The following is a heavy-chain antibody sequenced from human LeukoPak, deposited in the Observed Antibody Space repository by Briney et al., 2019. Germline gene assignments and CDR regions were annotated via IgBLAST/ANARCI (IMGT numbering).Heavy chain of an antibody. CDR2: ISSSGSTI. J-gene: IGHJ3*02. CDR1: GFTFSSYS. Sequence: GGSLRLSCAASGFTFSSYSMNWVRQAPGKGLEWVSYISSSGSTIYYADSVKGRFTISRDNAKNSLYLQMNSLRAEDTAVYYCAREYSSSSGRAFDIWGQGTMVTVSS. CDR3: AREYSSSSGRAFDI. D-gene: IGHD6-6*01. V-gene: IGHV3-48*01.